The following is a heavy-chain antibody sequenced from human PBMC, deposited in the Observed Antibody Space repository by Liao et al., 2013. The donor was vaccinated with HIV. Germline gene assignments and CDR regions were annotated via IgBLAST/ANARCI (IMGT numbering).Heavy chain of an antibody. J-gene: IGHJ4*02. V-gene: IGHV4-39*07. D-gene: IGHD5-12*01. CDR1: GGSISSSSYY. CDR2: IYYSGST. CDR3: ARGGIVATIDY. Sequence: QLQLQESGPGLVKPSETLSLTCTVSGGSISSSSYYWGWIRQPPGKGLEWIGSIYYSGSTYYNPSLKSRVTISIDTSKNQFSLKLSSVTAADTAVYYCARGGIVATIDYWGQGTLVTVSS.